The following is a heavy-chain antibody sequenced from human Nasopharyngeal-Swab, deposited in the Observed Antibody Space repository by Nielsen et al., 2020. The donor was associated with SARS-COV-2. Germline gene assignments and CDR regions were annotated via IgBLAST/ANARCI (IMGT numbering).Heavy chain of an antibody. V-gene: IGHV1-18*01. CDR2: ISAYNGNT. J-gene: IGHJ5*02. CDR3: ARVGSEHQLVYWFDP. Sequence: ASVKVSCKASGYTFTSYGISWVRQAPGQGLEWMGWISAYNGNTNYAQKLQGRVTMTTDTSTSTAYMELRSLRSDDTAVYYCARVGSEHQLVYWFDPWGQGTLVTVSS. CDR1: GYTFTSYG. D-gene: IGHD6-13*01.